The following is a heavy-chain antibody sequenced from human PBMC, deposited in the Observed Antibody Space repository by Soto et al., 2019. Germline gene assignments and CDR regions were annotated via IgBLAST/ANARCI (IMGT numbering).Heavy chain of an antibody. CDR2: INHSGGT. D-gene: IGHD3-3*01. CDR3: ARGSLTIFGVAIIPYYFDY. Sequence: SETLSLTCAVFGGSFSGFSWSWIRQPPGKGLEWIGEINHSGGTNYNPSLKSRVTMSGDTSKKQFSLKLSSVTAADTSVYFCARGSLTIFGVAIIPYYFDYWGQGTLVTAPQ. V-gene: IGHV4-34*01. CDR1: GGSFSGFS. J-gene: IGHJ4*02.